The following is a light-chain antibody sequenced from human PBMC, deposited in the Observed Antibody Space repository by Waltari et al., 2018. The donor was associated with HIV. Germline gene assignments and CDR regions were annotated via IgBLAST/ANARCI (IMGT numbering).Light chain of an antibody. J-gene: IGLJ2*01. CDR3: SSYAGSAVV. CDR1: SSDVGASNY. Sequence: QSALTQPPSASGPRGQSVTLSCTGTSSDVGASNYVSWYQQYPGMAPKLIIYEVNKRPSGVPDRFSGSKSGNTASLTVSGLQAEDEADLYCSSYAGSAVVFGGGTKLTVL. V-gene: IGLV2-8*01. CDR2: EVN.